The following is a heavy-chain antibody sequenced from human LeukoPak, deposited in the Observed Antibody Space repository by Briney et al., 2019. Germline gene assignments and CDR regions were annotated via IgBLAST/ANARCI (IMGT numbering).Heavy chain of an antibody. J-gene: IGHJ6*03. CDR1: GFTFSSYE. D-gene: IGHD2-2*01. CDR2: ISSSGSTI. CDR3: ARVGTTNYYFYYMDV. Sequence: GGSLRLSCAASGFTFSSYEMTWVRQAPGKGLKWVSYISSSGSTIYYADSVKGRFTISRDNAKNSLYLQMNSLRAEDTAVYYCARVGTTNYYFYYMDVWGKGTTVTVSS. V-gene: IGHV3-48*03.